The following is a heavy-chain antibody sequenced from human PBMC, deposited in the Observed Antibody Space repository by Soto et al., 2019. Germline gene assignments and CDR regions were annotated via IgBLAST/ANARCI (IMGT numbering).Heavy chain of an antibody. CDR1: GGTFSSYA. V-gene: IGHV1-69*13. D-gene: IGHD5-18*01. CDR3: ARDSTDTAMVYYYGMDV. CDR2: IIPIFGTA. Sequence: SVKVSCKASGGTFSSYAISWVRQAPGQGLEWMGGIIPIFGTANYAQKFQGRVTITADESTSTAYMELSSLRSEDTAVYYCARDSTDTAMVYYYGMDVWGQGTTVTVSS. J-gene: IGHJ6*02.